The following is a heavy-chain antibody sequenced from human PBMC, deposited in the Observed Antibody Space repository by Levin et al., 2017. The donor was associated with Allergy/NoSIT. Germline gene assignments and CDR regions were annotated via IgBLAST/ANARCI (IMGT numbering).Heavy chain of an antibody. V-gene: IGHV4-39*07. CDR2: IYYSGSA. J-gene: IGHJ6*02. CDR1: GGSISDDSYY. CDR3: AGEPNSPYYYHYGVDV. D-gene: IGHD2/OR15-2a*01. Sequence: SQTLSLTCTVSGGSISDDSYYWAWIRQPPGKGLEWIGSIYYSGSAYYNPSLKTRLTISVDTSKNLFSLTLNSVTAADTAVYYCAGEPNSPYYYHYGVDVWGQGTTVTVSS.